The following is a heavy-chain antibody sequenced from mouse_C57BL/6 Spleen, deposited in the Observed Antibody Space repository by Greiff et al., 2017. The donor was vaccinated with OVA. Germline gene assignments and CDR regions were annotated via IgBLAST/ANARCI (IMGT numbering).Heavy chain of an antibody. CDR3: ARPDYYGSSYFDY. CDR2: ISDGGSYT. D-gene: IGHD1-1*01. V-gene: IGHV5-4*01. J-gene: IGHJ2*01. CDR1: GFTFGSYA. Sequence: VQRVESGGGLVKPGGSLKLSFAASGFTFGSYAMSWVRQTPEKRLEWVATISDGGSYTYYPDNVKGRFTISRDNAKNNLYLQMSHLKSEDTAMYYCARPDYYGSSYFDYWGQGTTLTVSS.